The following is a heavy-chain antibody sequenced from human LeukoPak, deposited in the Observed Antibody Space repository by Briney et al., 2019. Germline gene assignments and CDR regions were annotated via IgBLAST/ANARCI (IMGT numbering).Heavy chain of an antibody. CDR3: ARQGEQWLDFDY. CDR2: VYYSGST. Sequence: PSETLSLTCTVSGGSISSYYWNWIRQPPGKGLEWIGYVYYSGSTNYNPSLKSRVTISADTSKKQFSLKLSSVTAADTAVYYCARQGEQWLDFDYWGRGTLVTVSS. V-gene: IGHV4-59*08. D-gene: IGHD6-19*01. J-gene: IGHJ4*02. CDR1: GGSISSYY.